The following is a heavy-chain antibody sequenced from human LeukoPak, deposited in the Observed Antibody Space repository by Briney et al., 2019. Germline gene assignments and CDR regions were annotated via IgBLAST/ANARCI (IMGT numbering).Heavy chain of an antibody. V-gene: IGHV1-45*02. CDR3: ARVVTPRYCSTPSCYWKGWFDP. Sequence: ASVKVSCKASGYTFTYRYLHWVRQAPGQALEWMGWITPFNGDTNYAQKFHDRVTITRDRSMSTAYMELSSLRSEDTAVYYCARVVTPRYCSTPSCYWKGWFDPWGQGTLVTVSS. CDR2: ITPFNGDT. CDR1: GYTFTYRY. D-gene: IGHD2-2*01. J-gene: IGHJ5*02.